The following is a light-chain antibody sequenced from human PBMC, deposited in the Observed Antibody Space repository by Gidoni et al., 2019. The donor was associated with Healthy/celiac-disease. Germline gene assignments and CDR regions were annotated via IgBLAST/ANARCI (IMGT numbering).Light chain of an antibody. CDR2: GNS. CDR1: SSNIGAGYD. CDR3: QSYDSSLSAVV. Sequence: QSVLTQPPSVSGAPGQWVTISCTVSSSNIGAGYDVHWYQQLPGTAPKLLIYGNSNRPSGVPDRFSGSKSGTSASLAITGLQAEDEADYYCQSYDSSLSAVVFGGGTKLTVL. J-gene: IGLJ2*01. V-gene: IGLV1-40*01.